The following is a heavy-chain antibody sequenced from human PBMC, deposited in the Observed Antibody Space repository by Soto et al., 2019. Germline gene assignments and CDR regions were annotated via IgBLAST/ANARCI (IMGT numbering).Heavy chain of an antibody. D-gene: IGHD3-10*01. CDR1: GFTFSSYG. V-gene: IGHV3-33*01. CDR3: ARDGRYYGSGSYYLIGPTYYFDY. J-gene: IGHJ4*02. CDR2: IWYDGSNK. Sequence: GGSLRLSCAASGFTFSSYGMHWVRQAPGKGLEWVAVIWYDGSNKYYADSVKGRFTISRDNSKNTLYLQMNSLRAEDRAVYYCARDGRYYGSGSYYLIGPTYYFDYWGQGTLVTVSS.